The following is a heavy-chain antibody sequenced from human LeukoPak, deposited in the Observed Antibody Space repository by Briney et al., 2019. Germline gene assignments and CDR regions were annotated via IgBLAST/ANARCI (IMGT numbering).Heavy chain of an antibody. V-gene: IGHV4-4*07. CDR3: AREVRSVVAAILSGFDP. CDR1: GGSISSYY. J-gene: IGHJ5*02. Sequence: KSSETLSLTCTVSGGSISSYYWSWIRQPAGKGLEWIGRIYTSGSTNYNPSLKSRVTISVDTSKNQFSLKLSSVTAADTAVYYCAREVRSVVAAILSGFDPWGQGTLVTVSS. CDR2: IYTSGST. D-gene: IGHD2-2*01.